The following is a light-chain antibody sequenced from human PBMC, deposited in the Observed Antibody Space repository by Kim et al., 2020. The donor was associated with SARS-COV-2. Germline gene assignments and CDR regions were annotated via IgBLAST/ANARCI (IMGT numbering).Light chain of an antibody. CDR3: QAWDSSTFYV. Sequence: SYELTQPPSVSVSPGQTASITCSGDKLGEKYACWYQQKPGQSPVLVIYQDSKRPSGIPERFSGSNSGNTGTLTISGTQAMDEADYYCQAWDSSTFYVFGT. V-gene: IGLV3-1*01. CDR2: QDS. J-gene: IGLJ1*01. CDR1: KLGEKY.